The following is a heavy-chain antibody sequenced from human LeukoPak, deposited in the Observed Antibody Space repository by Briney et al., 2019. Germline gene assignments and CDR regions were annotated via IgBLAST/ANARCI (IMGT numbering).Heavy chain of an antibody. CDR2: IYSGGGT. CDR1: GFTVSSIY. D-gene: IGHD5-18*01. J-gene: IGHJ4*02. Sequence: HPGGSLRLSCAASGFTVSSIYMSWVRQAPGKGLEWVSVIYSGGGTDYADSVKGRFTISRDISKNILYLQLNNLRVEDTAVYYCAKALRAYSYDYWGQGALVTVSS. V-gene: IGHV3-53*01. CDR3: AKALRAYSYDY.